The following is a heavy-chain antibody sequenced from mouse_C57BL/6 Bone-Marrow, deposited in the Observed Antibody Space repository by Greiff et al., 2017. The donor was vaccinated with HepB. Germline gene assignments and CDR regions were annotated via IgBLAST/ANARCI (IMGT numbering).Heavy chain of an antibody. CDR3: ARGRVVATKDYAMDY. CDR1: GFTFSDYG. Sequence: EVQRVESGGGLVQPGGSLKLSCAASGFTFSDYGMAWVRQAPRKGPEWVAFISNLAYSIYYADTVTGRFTISRENAKNTLYLEMSSLRSEDTAMYYCARGRVVATKDYAMDYWGQGTSVTVSS. J-gene: IGHJ4*01. V-gene: IGHV5-15*01. D-gene: IGHD1-1*01. CDR2: ISNLAYSI.